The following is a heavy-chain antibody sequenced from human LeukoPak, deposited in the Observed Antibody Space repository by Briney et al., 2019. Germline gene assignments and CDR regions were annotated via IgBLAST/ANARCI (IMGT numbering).Heavy chain of an antibody. CDR1: GYTFTSYD. J-gene: IGHJ4*02. CDR3: ARGLSIAAADNFDY. CDR2: MNPNSGNT. D-gene: IGHD6-13*01. V-gene: IGHV1-8*03. Sequence: GASVKVSCKASGYTFTSYDINWVRQATGQGLEWMGWMNPNSGNTGYAQKFQGRVTITRDTSISTAYMELSSLRSEDTAVYYCARGLSIAAADNFDYWGQGTLVTVSS.